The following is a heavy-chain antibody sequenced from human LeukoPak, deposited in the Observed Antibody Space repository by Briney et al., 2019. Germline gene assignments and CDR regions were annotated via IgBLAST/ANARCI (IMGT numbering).Heavy chain of an antibody. V-gene: IGHV1-69*13. Sequence: ASVKVSCKASGYTFTSYGISWVRQAPGQGLEWMGGIIPIFGTANYAQKFQGRVTITADESTSTAYMELSSLRSEDTAVYYCARDRKSGAFDIWGQGTMVTVSS. J-gene: IGHJ3*02. CDR2: IIPIFGTA. CDR1: GYTFTSYG. CDR3: ARDRKSGAFDI.